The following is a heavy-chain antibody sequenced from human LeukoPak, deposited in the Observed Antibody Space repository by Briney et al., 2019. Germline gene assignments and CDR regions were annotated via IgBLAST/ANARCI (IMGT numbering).Heavy chain of an antibody. Sequence: SETLSLTCTASGDSISPYYWSWIRQPPGKGLEWIGYIHYGGNTDYNPSVKSRITISVDTSKNQFSLKLSSVTAADTAVYYCARVFSDGYYYYYMDVWGKGTTVTVSS. CDR1: GDSISPYY. CDR3: ARVFSDGYYYYYMDV. D-gene: IGHD6-25*01. V-gene: IGHV4-59*12. J-gene: IGHJ6*03. CDR2: IHYGGNT.